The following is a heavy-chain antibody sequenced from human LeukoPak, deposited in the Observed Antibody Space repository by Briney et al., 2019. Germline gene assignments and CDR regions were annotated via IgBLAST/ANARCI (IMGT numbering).Heavy chain of an antibody. CDR3: AREGLYCSSTSCFDY. V-gene: IGHV3-48*04. J-gene: IGHJ4*02. CDR1: GFTFSSYS. D-gene: IGHD2-2*01. Sequence: GGSLRLSCAASGFTFSSYSMNWVRQAPGKGLEWVSYISSSGSTIYYADSVKGRFTISRDNAKNSLYLQMNSLRAEDTAVYYCAREGLYCSSTSCFDYWGQGTLVTVSS. CDR2: ISSSGSTI.